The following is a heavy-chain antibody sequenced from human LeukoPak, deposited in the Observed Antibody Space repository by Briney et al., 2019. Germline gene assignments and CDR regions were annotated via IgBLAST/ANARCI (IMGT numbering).Heavy chain of an antibody. J-gene: IGHJ6*02. CDR1: GFTVSSNY. V-gene: IGHV3-53*01. CDR2: IYSGGST. CDR3: ARASYYYYGMDV. Sequence: GGSLRLSCAASGFTVSSNYMSWVRQAPGKGLEWVSVIYSGGSTYYADSVKGRFTISRDNSKNTLYLQMNSLRAEDTAVYYCARASYYYYGMDVWGQGTTVTVSS.